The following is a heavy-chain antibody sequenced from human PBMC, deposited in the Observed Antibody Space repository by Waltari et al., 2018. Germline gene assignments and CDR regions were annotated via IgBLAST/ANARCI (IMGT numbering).Heavy chain of an antibody. CDR2: ISSSGSTI. V-gene: IGHV3-48*03. D-gene: IGHD3-22*01. Sequence: EVQLVESGGGLVQPGGSLRLSCAASGFTFSSYEMNWVRQAPGKGLEWVSYISSSGSTIYYADSVKGRFTISRDNAKNSLYLQMNSLRAEDTAVYYCARDYYDSSGYSNFDYWGQGTLVTVSS. J-gene: IGHJ4*02. CDR1: GFTFSSYE. CDR3: ARDYYDSSGYSNFDY.